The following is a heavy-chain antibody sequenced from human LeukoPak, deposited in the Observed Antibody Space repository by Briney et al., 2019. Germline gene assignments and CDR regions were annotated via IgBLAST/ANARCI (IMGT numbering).Heavy chain of an antibody. J-gene: IGHJ4*02. CDR1: GGSISSSY. V-gene: IGHV4-59*01. Sequence: SETLSLTCTVSGGSISSSYWSWIRQPPGKGLEWSGYIYYSGSTNYNPSLKSRVTMSVDTSKNQFSLNLSSVTAADTAVYYCGRGPYSSRYDYWGQGTVVTVSS. D-gene: IGHD6-13*01. CDR3: GRGPYSSRYDY. CDR2: IYYSGST.